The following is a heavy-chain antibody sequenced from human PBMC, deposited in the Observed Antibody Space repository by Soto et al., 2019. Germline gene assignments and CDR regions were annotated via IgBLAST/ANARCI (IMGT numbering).Heavy chain of an antibody. V-gene: IGHV3-15*01. D-gene: IGHD3-3*01. CDR3: TTPNRLRFLEWFNP. J-gene: IGHJ5*02. CDR2: IKSKTDGGTT. CDR1: GFTFSNAW. Sequence: GGSLRLSCAASGFTFSNAWMSWVRQAPGKGLEWVGRIKSKTDGGTTDYAAPVKGRFTISRDDSKNTLYLQMNSLKTEDTAVYYCTTPNRLRFLEWFNPWGQGTLVTVSS.